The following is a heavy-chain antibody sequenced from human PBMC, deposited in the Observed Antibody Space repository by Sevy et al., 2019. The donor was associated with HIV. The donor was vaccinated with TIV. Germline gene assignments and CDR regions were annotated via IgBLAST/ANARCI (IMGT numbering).Heavy chain of an antibody. V-gene: IGHV3-66*01. CDR3: ARDRYYDASGYYYYYYSMDV. Sequence: GGSLRLSCAASGLSVSDNYMNWVRQAPGKGLELVSVIYSDGRTYYADSMKGRFTISRDNSKNTLYLHMNNLRPEDTAVYYCARDRYYDASGYYYYYYSMDVWGQGTTVTVSS. CDR1: GLSVSDNY. CDR2: IYSDGRT. D-gene: IGHD3-22*01. J-gene: IGHJ6*02.